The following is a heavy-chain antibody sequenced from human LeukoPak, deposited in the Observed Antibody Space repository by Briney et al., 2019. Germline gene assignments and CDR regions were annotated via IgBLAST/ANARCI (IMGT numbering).Heavy chain of an antibody. J-gene: IGHJ4*02. D-gene: IGHD6-13*01. Sequence: GGSLRLSCATSGFTFSNYWMSWVRQAPGKGLEWVANIKEDGSERNYVDSVKGRFTISRENAKNSLYLQMNSLRAEDTAIYYCARDWGAAGLWDYWGQGTLVTVSS. V-gene: IGHV3-7*05. CDR3: ARDWGAAGLWDY. CDR1: GFTFSNYW. CDR2: IKEDGSER.